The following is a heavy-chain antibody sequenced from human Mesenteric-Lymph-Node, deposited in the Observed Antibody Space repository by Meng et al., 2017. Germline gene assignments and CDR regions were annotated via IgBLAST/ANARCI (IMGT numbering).Heavy chain of an antibody. CDR2: IYWDDDK. V-gene: IGHV2-5*02. CDR1: GFSLSTSGVG. D-gene: IGHD2-2*01. Sequence: QITLKESGPTLVKPTQTLTLTCTFSGFSLSTSGVGVGWIRQPPGKALEWLALIYWDDDKRYSPSLKSRLTITKDTSKNQVVLTMTNMDPVDTATYYCAHGGGCSSTSCYGWYFDLWGRGTLVTVSS. CDR3: AHGGGCSSTSCYGWYFDL. J-gene: IGHJ2*01.